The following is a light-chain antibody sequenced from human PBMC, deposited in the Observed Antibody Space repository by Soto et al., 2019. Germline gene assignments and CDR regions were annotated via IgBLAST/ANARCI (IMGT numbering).Light chain of an antibody. CDR2: AAS. Sequence: AIRMTQSPSSFSASTGDRVTITCRASQGISSYLAWYQQKPGKAPKPLIYAASTLQSGVPSRFSGSGSGTDFTLTISCLQSEDFATYYCQQYYSYPRTLGQGTKVDIK. J-gene: IGKJ1*01. CDR1: QGISSY. CDR3: QQYYSYPRT. V-gene: IGKV1-8*01.